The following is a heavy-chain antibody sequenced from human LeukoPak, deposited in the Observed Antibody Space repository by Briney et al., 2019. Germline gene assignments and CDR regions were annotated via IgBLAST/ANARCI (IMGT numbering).Heavy chain of an antibody. J-gene: IGHJ4*02. D-gene: IGHD5-12*01. CDR3: ARGIVATGY. CDR2: IYYSGST. V-gene: IGHV4-59*01. Sequence: PSETLSLTCTGSGGSISSYYWSWIRQPPGKGLEWIGYIYYSGSTNYNPSLKSRVTISVDTSKNQFSLKLSSVTAADTAVYYCARGIVATGYWGQGTLVTVSS. CDR1: GGSISSYY.